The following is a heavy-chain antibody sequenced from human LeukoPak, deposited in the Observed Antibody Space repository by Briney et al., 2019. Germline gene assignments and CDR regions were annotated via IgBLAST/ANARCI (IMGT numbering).Heavy chain of an antibody. CDR3: ARVWPCSKDVCPDVFDY. J-gene: IGHJ4*02. V-gene: IGHV1-2*02. CDR1: GYTLTGYY. CDR2: ISPNSGVT. Sequence: ASVKVSCKASGYTLTGYYIHWVRQAPGQGPEWMGWISPNSGVTDYAEKFQGRVTMNRDTSISTIYMDMTRLPSADTAVYYGARVWPCSKDVCPDVFDYWGQGPLVTVSS. D-gene: IGHD3-10*01.